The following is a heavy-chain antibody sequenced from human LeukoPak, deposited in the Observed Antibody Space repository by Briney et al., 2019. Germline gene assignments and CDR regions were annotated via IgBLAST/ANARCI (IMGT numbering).Heavy chain of an antibody. CDR1: GYTFTSYD. CDR2: MNPNSGNT. J-gene: IGHJ5*02. D-gene: IGHD3-10*01. Sequence: ASVKVSCKASGYTFTSYDINWVRQATGQGLEWMGWMNPNSGNTGYAQKFQGRVTMTRDTSISTVYMELSRLRSDDTAVYYCARAPPITRGPFDPWGQGTLVTVSS. V-gene: IGHV1-8*02. CDR3: ARAPPITRGPFDP.